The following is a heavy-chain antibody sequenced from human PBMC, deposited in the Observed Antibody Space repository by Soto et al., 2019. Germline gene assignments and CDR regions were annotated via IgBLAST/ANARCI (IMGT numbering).Heavy chain of an antibody. Sequence: GESLKISCKGSGYSFTSYWIGWVRQMPGKGLEWMGIIYPGDSDTRYSPSFQGQVTISADKSISTAYLQWSSLKASDTAMYYYARGVFEEEANGEPKKYYYYNGMDVGGQGTTVTVS. CDR1: GYSFTSYW. CDR3: ARGVFEEEANGEPKKYYYYNGMDV. V-gene: IGHV5-51*01. J-gene: IGHJ6*02. CDR2: IYPGDSDT. D-gene: IGHD3-10*01.